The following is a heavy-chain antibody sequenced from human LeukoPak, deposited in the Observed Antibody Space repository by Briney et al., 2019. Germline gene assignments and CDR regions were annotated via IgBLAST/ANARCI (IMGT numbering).Heavy chain of an antibody. CDR3: ARDHLYTVNFDY. V-gene: IGHV3-30-3*01. CDR1: GFTFSSYA. J-gene: IGHJ4*02. CDR2: ISYDGSNK. Sequence: GGSLRLSCAASGFTFSSYAIHWVRQAPGKGLEWVAIISYDGSNKYYADSVKGRFTISRDNANNSLYLQMNSLRAEDTAVYYCARDHLYTVNFDYWGQGTLVTVSS. D-gene: IGHD2-2*02.